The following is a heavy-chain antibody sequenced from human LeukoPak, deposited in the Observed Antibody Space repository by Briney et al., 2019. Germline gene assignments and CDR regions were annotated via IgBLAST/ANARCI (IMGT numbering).Heavy chain of an antibody. CDR2: INHSGST. J-gene: IGHJ4*02. V-gene: IGHV4-34*01. D-gene: IGHD3-10*01. CDR1: GGSFSGYY. CDR3: ARGWFLDY. Sequence: SETLSLTCAVYGGSFSGYYWSWIRQPPGKGLEWIGEINHSGSTNYNPSLKSRVTISVDTSKNQFSLKLSSVTAADTAVYYCARGWFLDYWGQGTLVTVSS.